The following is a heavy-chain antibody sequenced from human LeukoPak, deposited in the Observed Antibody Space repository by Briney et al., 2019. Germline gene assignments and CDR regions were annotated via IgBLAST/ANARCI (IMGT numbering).Heavy chain of an antibody. CDR1: GYTFSNFG. CDR2: ISGNNDNP. Sequence: ASVKVSCKTSGYTFSNFGINWVRQAPGQGLEWMGWISGNNDNPNYGQKFRGRFTVTTDSSTSTAYMELRNLTFDDTAVYYCARDGTSADDYWGQGTLVTVSS. CDR3: ARDGTSADDY. D-gene: IGHD1-26*01. J-gene: IGHJ4*02. V-gene: IGHV1-18*01.